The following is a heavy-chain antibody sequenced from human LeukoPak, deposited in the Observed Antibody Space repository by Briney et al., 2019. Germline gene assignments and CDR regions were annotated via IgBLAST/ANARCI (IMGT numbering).Heavy chain of an antibody. D-gene: IGHD5-18*01. V-gene: IGHV1-2*02. CDR2: INPNSGGT. CDR1: GYTFTDYY. J-gene: IGHJ4*02. CDR3: TRAHNYGLVY. Sequence: ASVKVSCKASGYTFTDYYMHWVRQAPGQGLEWMGWINPNSGGTNFAQKFQGRVTVTRDTSIRTAYMELNRLTSDDTAVYYCTRAHNYGLVYWGQGTLVTVSS.